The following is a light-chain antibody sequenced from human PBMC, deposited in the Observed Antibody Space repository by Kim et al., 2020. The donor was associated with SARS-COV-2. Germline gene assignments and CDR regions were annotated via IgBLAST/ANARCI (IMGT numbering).Light chain of an antibody. V-gene: IGLV3-19*01. J-gene: IGLJ2*01. CDR3: NSRDSDGNVV. CDR2: GRN. CDR1: SLRSYY. Sequence: SSELTQDPAVSVALGQTVRITCQGDSLRSYYASWYQQKPGQAPILVISGRNNRPSGIPDRFSGSSSGNTASLTITGAQAEDEADYYCNSRDSDGNVVFGGGTQVTVL.